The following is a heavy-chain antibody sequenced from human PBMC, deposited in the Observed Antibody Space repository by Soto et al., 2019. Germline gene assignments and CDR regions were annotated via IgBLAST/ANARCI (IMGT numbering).Heavy chain of an antibody. D-gene: IGHD2-2*01. CDR3: AHCRGGVASF. Sequence: SGPTLVNPTQTLTLTCTFSGFSLSTRDVGVGWIRQPPGEALEWLGVVYWDDSKTYSPSLESRLTITKDTSKNQVVLRMTKMDPVDTATYYCAHCRGGVASFWGQGTLVTVSS. V-gene: IGHV2-5*02. CDR2: VYWDDSK. CDR1: GFSLSTRDVG. J-gene: IGHJ4*02.